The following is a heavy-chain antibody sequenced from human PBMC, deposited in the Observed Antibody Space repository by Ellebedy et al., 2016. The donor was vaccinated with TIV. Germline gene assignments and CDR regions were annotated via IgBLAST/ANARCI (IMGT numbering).Heavy chain of an antibody. J-gene: IGHJ4*02. CDR3: ASINSWLVLGPTDY. Sequence: SETLSLXCTVSGGSISSSSYYWGWIRQPPGKGLEWIGSIYYSGSTYYNPSLKSRVTISVDTSKNQFSLKLSSVTAADTAVYYCASINSWLVLGPTDYWGQGTLVTVSS. CDR1: GGSISSSSYY. CDR2: IYYSGST. D-gene: IGHD6-19*01. V-gene: IGHV4-39*07.